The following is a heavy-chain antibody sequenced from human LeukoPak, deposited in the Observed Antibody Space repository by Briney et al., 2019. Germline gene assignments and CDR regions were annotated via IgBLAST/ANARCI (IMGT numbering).Heavy chain of an antibody. D-gene: IGHD1-26*01. CDR1: GGSVSSGSYY. Sequence: SETLSLTCSVFGGSVSSGSYYWSWIRQSPGKGLEWIGCIYYSGSTNYNPSPRGRVAMSIDTSKNHFSLRLISVTAADTAIYYCARAPGIVGTTPFGNYWGRGTLVTVSS. CDR3: ARAPGIVGTTPFGNY. J-gene: IGHJ4*02. V-gene: IGHV4-61*03. CDR2: IYYSGST.